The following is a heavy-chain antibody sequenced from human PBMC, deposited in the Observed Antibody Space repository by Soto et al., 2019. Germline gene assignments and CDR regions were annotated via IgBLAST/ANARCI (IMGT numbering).Heavy chain of an antibody. D-gene: IGHD5-18*01. CDR2: VYYSGST. V-gene: IGHV4-39*01. Sequence: SETLSLTCTVSGGSISSSGYYWGWIRQPPGKGLEWIGSVYYSGSTYYIPSLKSRVTISVDTSKNQFSLKVTSVTAADTALYYCARHHDTAMAYYHYYGMDVWGQGTTVTVSS. CDR3: ARHHDTAMAYYHYYGMDV. J-gene: IGHJ6*02. CDR1: GGSISSSGYY.